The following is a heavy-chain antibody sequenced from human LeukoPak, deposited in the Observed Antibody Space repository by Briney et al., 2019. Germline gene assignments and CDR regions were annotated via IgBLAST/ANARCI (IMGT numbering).Heavy chain of an antibody. D-gene: IGHD1-14*01. J-gene: IGHJ4*02. CDR2: IYPGDSDT. V-gene: IGHV5-51*01. CDR1: GYSFTSYW. Sequence: PGESLKISCKGSGYSFTSYWIGWVRQMPGKGLEWMGIIYPGDSDTRYSPSFQGQVTISADKSISTAYLQWSSLKASDTAMYYCARHLRVDRKRLVSGAQYDYWGQGTLATVSS. CDR3: ARHLRVDRKRLVSGAQYDY.